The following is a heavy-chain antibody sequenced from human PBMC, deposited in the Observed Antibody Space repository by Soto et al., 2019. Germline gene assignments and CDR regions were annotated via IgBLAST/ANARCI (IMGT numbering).Heavy chain of an antibody. J-gene: IGHJ4*01. CDR3: LVVSAAY. CDR2: ITSNGGST. V-gene: IGHV3-64D*06. Sequence: GGSLRLSCSASGFTFSSYVMNWVRQAPGKGLEYVSGITSNGGSTFYADSVKGRFIISRDNSQNTVYLQMSSLTTADTAVYYCLVVSAAYWGHGTQVTV. CDR1: GFTFSSYV. D-gene: IGHD2-2*01.